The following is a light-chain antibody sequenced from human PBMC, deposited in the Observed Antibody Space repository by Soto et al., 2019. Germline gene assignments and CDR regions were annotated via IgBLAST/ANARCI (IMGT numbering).Light chain of an antibody. V-gene: IGKV4-1*01. Sequence: DIVMTQSPDSLAVSLGERATINCKSSQTVLFSSNNENSLAWYQQKPRQPPKLLIYWASTRESGVPDRFSGSGYGTDFTLTISSLQAEDVPVYYCQQYYSTPITFGQRTRLEIK. CDR3: QQYYSTPIT. J-gene: IGKJ5*01. CDR2: WAS. CDR1: QTVLFSSNNENS.